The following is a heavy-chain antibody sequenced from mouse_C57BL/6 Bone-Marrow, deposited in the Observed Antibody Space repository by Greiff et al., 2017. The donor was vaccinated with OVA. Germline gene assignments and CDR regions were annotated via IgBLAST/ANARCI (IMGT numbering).Heavy chain of an antibody. V-gene: IGHV1-69*01. D-gene: IGHD1-1*01. CDR3: AREGYYYGSSLWYFDV. CDR2: IDPSDSYT. Sequence: QVQLQQPGAELVMPGASVKLSCKASGYTFTSYWMHWVKQRPGQGLEWIGEIDPSDSYTTYNQKFKGKSTLTVDKSSSTAYMQLSSLTSEDSAVYYCAREGYYYGSSLWYFDVWGTGTTVTVSS. CDR1: GYTFTSYW. J-gene: IGHJ1*03.